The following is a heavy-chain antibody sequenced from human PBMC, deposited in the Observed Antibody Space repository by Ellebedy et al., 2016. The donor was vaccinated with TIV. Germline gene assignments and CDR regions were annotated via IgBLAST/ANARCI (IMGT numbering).Heavy chain of an antibody. D-gene: IGHD3-22*01. J-gene: IGHJ2*01. CDR2: IHPGDSAT. CDR1: GYSFTSYW. Sequence: GGSLRLSXKGSGYSFTSYWIGWVRQMPGKGLEWMGIIHPGDSATRYSPSFQGQVTISVDKSLSSAYLQWNSLKASDTAMYYCARRAYYDNSQDYTYFDLWGRGTLVTVSS. CDR3: ARRAYYDNSQDYTYFDL. V-gene: IGHV5-51*01.